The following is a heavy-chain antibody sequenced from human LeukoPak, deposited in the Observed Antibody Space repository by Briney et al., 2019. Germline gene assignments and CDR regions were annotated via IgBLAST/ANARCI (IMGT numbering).Heavy chain of an antibody. CDR1: GGSISSYY. CDR2: IYYSGSA. D-gene: IGHD3-10*01. V-gene: IGHV4-59*01. J-gene: IGHJ2*01. CDR3: ARLGSASWYFNL. Sequence: KASETLSLTCTVSGGSISSYYWSWIRQPAGKGLEWIAYIYYSGSASYNPSLKSRVTISLDTSKNQLSLKLNSVTAADTAVYYCARLGSASWYFNLWGRGSLVTVSS.